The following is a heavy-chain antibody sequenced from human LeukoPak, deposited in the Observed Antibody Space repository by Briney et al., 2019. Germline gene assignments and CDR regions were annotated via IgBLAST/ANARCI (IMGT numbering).Heavy chain of an antibody. Sequence: PGGSLRLSCSASGFTFDDYGMNWVRQAPGKGLEWVSGSNWNGGSTSYADSVKGRFTISRDNAKNSLYLQMNSLRAEDTALYYCARASLGSGSYLYYYYYYMDVWGKGTTVTVSS. CDR2: SNWNGGST. CDR1: GFTFDDYG. D-gene: IGHD3-10*01. J-gene: IGHJ6*03. V-gene: IGHV3-20*04. CDR3: ARASLGSGSYLYYYYYYMDV.